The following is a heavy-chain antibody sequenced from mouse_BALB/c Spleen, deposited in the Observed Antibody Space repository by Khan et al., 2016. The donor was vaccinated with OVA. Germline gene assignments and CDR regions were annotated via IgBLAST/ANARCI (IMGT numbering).Heavy chain of an antibody. Sequence: VQLKQSGAELAKPGASVKMSCKASGYTFINYWILWVKQRPGQGLEWIGYINPSTGYTEYNQNFKDKATLTADKSSSTAYMQLSSLTSEDSAVYYCARRGLRGDFDYWGQGTTLTGSS. V-gene: IGHV1-7*01. CDR2: INPSTGYT. J-gene: IGHJ2*01. CDR3: ARRGLRGDFDY. D-gene: IGHD1-1*01. CDR1: GYTFINYW.